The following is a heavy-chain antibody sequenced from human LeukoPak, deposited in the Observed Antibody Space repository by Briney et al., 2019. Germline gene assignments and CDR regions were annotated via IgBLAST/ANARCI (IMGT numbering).Heavy chain of an antibody. Sequence: PGGSLRLSCAASGFTFSTYGMHWVRQAPGKGLEWVAVISYDGSDKYYADSVKGRFTISRDNSKNTLYLQMNSLRTEDTAVYYCAKDIAAVPQIDYWGQGTLVTVSS. D-gene: IGHD6-13*01. CDR1: GFTFSTYG. CDR3: AKDIAAVPQIDY. V-gene: IGHV3-30*18. CDR2: ISYDGSDK. J-gene: IGHJ4*02.